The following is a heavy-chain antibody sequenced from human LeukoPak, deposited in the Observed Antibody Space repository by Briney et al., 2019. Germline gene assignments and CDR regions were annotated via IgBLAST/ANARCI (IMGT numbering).Heavy chain of an antibody. CDR2: ISGSGGIT. J-gene: IGHJ4*02. D-gene: IGHD2-15*01. V-gene: IGHV3-23*01. CDR1: GFTFNTYA. Sequence: GGSLRLSCAASGFTFNTYAMSWVRQAPGKGLEWVSGISGSGGITYYADSVKGRFTISGDNSKNTLYLQMNRLRAEDTAVYYCAKDLSARHSIVKNVFDDWGQGTLVTVSS. CDR3: AKDLSARHSIVKNVFDD.